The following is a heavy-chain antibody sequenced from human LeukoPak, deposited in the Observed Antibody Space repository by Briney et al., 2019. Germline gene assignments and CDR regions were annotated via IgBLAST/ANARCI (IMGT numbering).Heavy chain of an antibody. CDR3: ARPDGYGLVGI. Sequence: SETLSLTCTVSGGSISSGSNYWGWIRQPPGKTLEWIGSIYSSGSTYYNPSLKSRVIILIDTSKNHFSLTLSSVTAADTAVYYCARPDGYGLVGIWGQGTMVTVSS. V-gene: IGHV4-39*07. CDR1: GGSISSGSNY. D-gene: IGHD3-10*01. CDR2: IYSSGST. J-gene: IGHJ3*02.